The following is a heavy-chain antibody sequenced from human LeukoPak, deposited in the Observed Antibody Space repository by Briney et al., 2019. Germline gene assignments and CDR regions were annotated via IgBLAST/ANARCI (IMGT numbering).Heavy chain of an antibody. CDR1: GFTFSSYA. D-gene: IGHD3-10*01. J-gene: IGHJ4*02. Sequence: GGSLRLSCAASGFTFSSYAMSWVRQAPEKGLEWVSTISGSGGSTYYTDSVRGRFTISRDNSKNTLYLQMNSLRAEDTAVYYCASTPTSSGSSPVDYWGQGTLVTVSS. CDR2: ISGSGGST. V-gene: IGHV3-23*01. CDR3: ASTPTSSGSSPVDY.